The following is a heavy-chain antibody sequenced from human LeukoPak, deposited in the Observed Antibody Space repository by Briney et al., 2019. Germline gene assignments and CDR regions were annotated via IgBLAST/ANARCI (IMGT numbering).Heavy chain of an antibody. CDR3: STLTSRYLPDS. Sequence: PGGSLRPSCGASGFTFTSAWMNWVRQAPGKGLEWVGRIKSKADGETTDYAAPVKGRFTFSRDDSKNMLYLQMNGLKSEDTAVYYCSTLTSRYLPDSWGQGTLVTVSS. D-gene: IGHD3-9*01. CDR2: IKSKADGETT. V-gene: IGHV3-15*07. J-gene: IGHJ4*02. CDR1: GFTFTSAW.